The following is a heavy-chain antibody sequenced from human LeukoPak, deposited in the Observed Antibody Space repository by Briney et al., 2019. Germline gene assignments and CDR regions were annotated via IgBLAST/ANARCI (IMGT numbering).Heavy chain of an antibody. J-gene: IGHJ5*02. V-gene: IGHV1-69*05. CDR2: IIPIFGTA. D-gene: IGHD3-22*01. CDR1: GGTFSSYA. Sequence: SVKVSCKASGGTFSSYAISWVRQAPGQGLEWMGGIIPIFGTANYAQKFQGRVTMTRDTSISTAYMELSRLRSDDTAVYYCARDNYYDSSGYYAPRSPNWFDPWGQGTLVTVSS. CDR3: ARDNYYDSSGYYAPRSPNWFDP.